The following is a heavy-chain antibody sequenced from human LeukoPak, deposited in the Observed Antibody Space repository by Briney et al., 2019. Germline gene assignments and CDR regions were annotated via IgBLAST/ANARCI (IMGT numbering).Heavy chain of an antibody. CDR1: GFTFSSYG. CDR3: ANDGAYDSSGYFMSFNY. V-gene: IGHV3-30*02. J-gene: IGHJ4*02. D-gene: IGHD3-22*01. CDR2: IRYDGSNK. Sequence: GGSLRLSWAAAGFTFSSYGMHWVRQAPGKGLEWVAFIRYDGSNKYYADSVKGRFTISRDNAKNSVYLQMNSLRAEDTAVYYCANDGAYDSSGYFMSFNYWGQGTLVTVSS.